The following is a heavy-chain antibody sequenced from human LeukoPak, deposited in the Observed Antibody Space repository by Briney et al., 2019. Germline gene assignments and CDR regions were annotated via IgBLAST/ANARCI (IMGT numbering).Heavy chain of an antibody. CDR3: AREWEYYDILTGTTASFDY. CDR1: GFTFSSYS. Sequence: GGSLRLSCAASGFTFSSYSMNWVRQAPGKGLEWVASISSSSSYIHYADSVEGRFTISRDNAKSSLYLQMNRLRAEDTAVYYCAREWEYYDILTGTTASFDYWGQGTLVTVSS. CDR2: ISSSSSYI. V-gene: IGHV3-21*01. D-gene: IGHD3-9*01. J-gene: IGHJ4*02.